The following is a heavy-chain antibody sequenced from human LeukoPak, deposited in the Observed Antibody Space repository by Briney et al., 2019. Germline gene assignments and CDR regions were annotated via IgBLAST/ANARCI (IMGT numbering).Heavy chain of an antibody. D-gene: IGHD2-2*01. CDR1: GFTFSDYY. J-gene: IGHJ4*02. CDR2: ISGSGGST. V-gene: IGHV3-23*01. Sequence: GGSLRLSCAASGFTFSDYYMSWIRQAPGKGLEWVSGISGSGGSTDYADSVKGRFTISRDNSKNTLYLQMNSLRVEDTAVYYCAKDPGYQVVYCFDYWGQGTLVTVSS. CDR3: AKDPGYQVVYCFDY.